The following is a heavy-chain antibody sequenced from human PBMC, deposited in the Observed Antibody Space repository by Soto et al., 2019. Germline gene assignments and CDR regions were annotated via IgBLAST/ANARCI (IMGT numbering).Heavy chain of an antibody. CDR2: IYPGDSDA. V-gene: IGHV5-51*01. D-gene: IGHD3-22*01. CDR3: ARQLGHYYINNCFDL. Sequence: GEPMKISSKGSGYRFTSYWIAWVRQMPGKGLEWMGIIYPGDSDARYSPSFQGQVTISVAKSISTAYLQWSSLKASDTAIYYCARQLGHYYINNCFDLWGQGTPVTVSS. J-gene: IGHJ5*02. CDR1: GYRFTSYW.